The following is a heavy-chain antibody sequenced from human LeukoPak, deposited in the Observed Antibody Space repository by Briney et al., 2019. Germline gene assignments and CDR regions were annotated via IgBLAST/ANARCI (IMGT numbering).Heavy chain of an antibody. J-gene: IGHJ6*02. CDR2: ISSSGSTI. CDR1: GFTFSDYY. D-gene: IGHD6-13*01. Sequence: PGGSLRLSCAASGFTFSDYYMSWIRQAPGKGLEWVSYISSSGSTIYYADSVKGRFTISRDNAKNSLYLQMNSLRAEDTAVYYCARGSSARQLVTGPQPIYYYGMDVWGQGTTVTVSS. CDR3: ARGSSARQLVTGPQPIYYYGMDV. V-gene: IGHV3-11*01.